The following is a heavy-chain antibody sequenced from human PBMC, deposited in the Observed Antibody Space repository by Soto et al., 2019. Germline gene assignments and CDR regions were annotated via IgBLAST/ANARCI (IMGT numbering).Heavy chain of an antibody. CDR2: IYYSGST. V-gene: IGHV4-30-4*01. J-gene: IGHJ6*02. CDR1: GGSISSGDYY. Sequence: TLSLTCTVSGGSISSGDYYWSWIRQPPGKGLEWIGYIYYSGSTYYNPSLKSRVTISVDTSKNQFSLKLSSVTAADTAVYYCARGGVVVAATSWSYYYYGMDVWGQGTTVTVSS. CDR3: ARGGVVVAATSWSYYYYGMDV. D-gene: IGHD2-15*01.